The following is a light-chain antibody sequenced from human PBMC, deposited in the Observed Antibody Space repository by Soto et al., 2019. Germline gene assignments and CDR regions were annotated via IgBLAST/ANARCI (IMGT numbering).Light chain of an antibody. CDR1: SSDVGGYNY. Sequence: QSALTQPRSVSGSPGQSVTISCTGTSSDVGGYNYVSWYQQHPGKAHKLMIYDVSKRPSGVPDRFSGSKSGNTASLTSSGLQAEDEADYYCCSYAGSYTPVVFGGGTKLTVL. J-gene: IGLJ2*01. CDR3: CSYAGSYTPVV. V-gene: IGLV2-11*01. CDR2: DVS.